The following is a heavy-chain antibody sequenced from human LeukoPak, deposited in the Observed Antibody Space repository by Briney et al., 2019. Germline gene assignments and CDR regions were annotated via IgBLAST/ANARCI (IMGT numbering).Heavy chain of an antibody. J-gene: IGHJ4*02. Sequence: PSETLSLTCAVYGGSFSGYYWSWIRQPPGKGLEWIEEINHSGSTNYNPSLKSRVTISVDTSKNQFSLKLSSVTAADTAVYYCARVYYYGSGSFDYWGQGTLVTVSS. V-gene: IGHV4-34*01. CDR3: ARVYYYGSGSFDY. D-gene: IGHD3-10*01. CDR2: INHSGST. CDR1: GGSFSGYY.